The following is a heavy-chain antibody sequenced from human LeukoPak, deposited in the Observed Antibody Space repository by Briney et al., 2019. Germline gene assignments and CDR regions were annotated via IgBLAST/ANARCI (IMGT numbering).Heavy chain of an antibody. CDR2: IIPIFGTA. J-gene: IGHJ4*02. Sequence: SVKVSCKASGGTFSSYAISWVRQAPGQGLEWMGGIIPIFGTANYAQKFQGRVTITADESTSTAYMELSSLRSEDTAVYYCARDRGAAAGFDYWGQGTLVTVSS. V-gene: IGHV1-69*13. CDR1: GGTFSSYA. D-gene: IGHD6-13*01. CDR3: ARDRGAAAGFDY.